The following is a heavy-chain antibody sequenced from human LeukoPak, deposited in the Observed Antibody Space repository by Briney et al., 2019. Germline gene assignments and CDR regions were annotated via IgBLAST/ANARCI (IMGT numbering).Heavy chain of an antibody. Sequence: SETLSLTCTVSGVSISSYYWSWIRQPAGKGLEWIGRIHTSGSTNYNPSLKSRVTMSVDTSKNQFSLKLSSVTVADTAVYYCARDRYYYDSSGFYYFDYWGQGTLVTVSS. CDR2: IHTSGST. CDR1: GVSISSYY. D-gene: IGHD3-22*01. J-gene: IGHJ4*02. V-gene: IGHV4-4*07. CDR3: ARDRYYYDSSGFYYFDY.